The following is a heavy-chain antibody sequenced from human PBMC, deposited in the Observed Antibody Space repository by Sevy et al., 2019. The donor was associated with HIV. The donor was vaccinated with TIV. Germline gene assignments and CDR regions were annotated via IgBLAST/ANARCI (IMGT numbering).Heavy chain of an antibody. CDR2: IWSDGAYQ. J-gene: IGHJ4*02. CDR3: ARGGYYYDNAAYYALDS. D-gene: IGHD3-22*01. V-gene: IGHV3-33*01. Sequence: GGSLRLSCAATGFTFSNYAMHWVRQAPGKGMEWVAIIWSDGAYQYHGDSVKGRFTISRGNSKNTLYLQMNNVRVEDTAVYYYARGGYYYDNAAYYALDSWGQGTLVTVSS. CDR1: GFTFSNYA.